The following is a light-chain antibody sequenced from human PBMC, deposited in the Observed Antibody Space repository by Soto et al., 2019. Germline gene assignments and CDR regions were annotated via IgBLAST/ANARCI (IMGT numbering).Light chain of an antibody. CDR1: QSVSNT. V-gene: IGKV3-15*01. J-gene: IGKJ1*01. CDR2: RAS. Sequence: EIVMTQSPATLSVSPGERATLSCRASQSVSNTLAWYQQKRGQAPRLLIYRASIRAPGIPARFSGGGSGTEFTLTISSLQPDDFATYYCQQYNSYGWTFGQGTKVDIK. CDR3: QQYNSYGWT.